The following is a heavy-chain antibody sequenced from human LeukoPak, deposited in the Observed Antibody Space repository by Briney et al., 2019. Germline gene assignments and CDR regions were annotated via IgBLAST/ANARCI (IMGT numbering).Heavy chain of an antibody. V-gene: IGHV3-30*04. J-gene: IGHJ3*02. D-gene: IGHD5-18*01. CDR1: GFTFSRYA. Sequence: PGGSLRLSCAASGFTFSRYAMHWVRQAPGKGLEWVAVISYDGSNKYYADSVKGRFTIPRDNSKNTLYLQMNSLRGEDTAVYYCARGGYSYGLGAFDIWGQGTMVTVSS. CDR3: ARGGYSYGLGAFDI. CDR2: ISYDGSNK.